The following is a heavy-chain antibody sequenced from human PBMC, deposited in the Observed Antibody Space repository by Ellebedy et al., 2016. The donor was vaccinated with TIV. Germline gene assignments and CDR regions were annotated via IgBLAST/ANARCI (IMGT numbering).Heavy chain of an antibody. D-gene: IGHD3-10*01. V-gene: IGHV4-30-4*01. J-gene: IGHJ6*02. CDR2: IYYSGST. CDR1: GGSISSGDYY. CDR3: ARTDPDYGSGSYRGVTPYYYYYGMDV. Sequence: SETLSLXCTVSGGSISSGDYYWSWIRQPPGKGLEWIGYIYYSGSTYYNPSLKSRVTISVDTSKNQFSLKLSSVTAADTAVYYCARTDPDYGSGSYRGVTPYYYYYGMDVWGQGTTVTVSS.